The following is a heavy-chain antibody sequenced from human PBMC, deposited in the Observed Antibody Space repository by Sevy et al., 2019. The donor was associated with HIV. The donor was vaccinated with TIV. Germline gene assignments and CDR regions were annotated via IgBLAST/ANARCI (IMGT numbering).Heavy chain of an antibody. CDR2: IYGTSGTT. V-gene: IGHV3-23*01. CDR1: GFTFITYA. D-gene: IGHD3-22*01. CDR3: AGGRYDSSGSLDAFDI. Sequence: GGSLRLSCKPSGFTFITYAMNWVRQAPGKGLEWVSTIYGTSGTTYYAESVRGRFTISRDNSMNTLLLQMNTLRTEDTALYYCAGGRYDSSGSLDAFDIWGQGTMVTVSS. J-gene: IGHJ3*02.